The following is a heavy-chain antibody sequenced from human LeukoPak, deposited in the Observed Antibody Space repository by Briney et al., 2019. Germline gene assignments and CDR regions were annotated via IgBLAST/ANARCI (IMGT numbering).Heavy chain of an antibody. J-gene: IGHJ2*01. V-gene: IGHV3-7*01. CDR3: AGSLTHNWYFDL. CDR2: IKQDGSEK. CDR1: GFTFSSYW. Sequence: PGGSLRLSCAASGFTFSSYWMSWVRQAPGKGLEWVANIKQDGSEKYYVDSVKGRFTISRDNAKNSLYLQMNSLRAEGTAVYYCAGSLTHNWYFDLWGRGTLVTVSS.